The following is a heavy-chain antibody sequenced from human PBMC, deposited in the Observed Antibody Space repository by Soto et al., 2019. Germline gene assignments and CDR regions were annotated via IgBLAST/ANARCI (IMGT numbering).Heavy chain of an antibody. CDR3: ASAKPYYDSSGYYYGGYY. CDR1: GFTFSSYA. CDR2: ISYDGSNK. V-gene: IGHV3-30-3*01. J-gene: IGHJ4*02. Sequence: QPGGSLRLSCAASGFTFSSYAMHWVRQAPGKGLEWVAVISYDGSNKYYADSVKGRFTISRDNSKNTLYLQMNSLRAEDTAVYYCASAKPYYDSSGYYYGGYYWGQGTLVTVSS. D-gene: IGHD3-22*01.